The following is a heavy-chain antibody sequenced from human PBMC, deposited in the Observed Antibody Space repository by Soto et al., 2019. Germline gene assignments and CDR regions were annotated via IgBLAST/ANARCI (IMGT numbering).Heavy chain of an antibody. V-gene: IGHV3-9*01. J-gene: IGHJ3*02. CDR2: ISWNSGSI. Sequence: GGSLRLSCAASGFTFDDYAMHWVRQAPGKGLEWVSGISWNSGSIGYADSVKGRFTISRDNAKNSLYLQMNSLRAGDTALYYCAKGGGLRGFDIWGQGTMVTVSS. D-gene: IGHD2-15*01. CDR1: GFTFDDYA. CDR3: AKGGGLRGFDI.